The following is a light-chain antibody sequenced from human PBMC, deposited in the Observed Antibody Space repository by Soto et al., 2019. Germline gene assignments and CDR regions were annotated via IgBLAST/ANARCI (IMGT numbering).Light chain of an antibody. J-gene: IGLJ2*01. CDR1: SGHSSYI. CDR3: ETWYSYTVI. V-gene: IGLV4-60*03. CDR2: LEGGESY. Sequence: QSVLTQSSSASASLGSSVKLTCTLSSGHSSYIIAWHQQQPGKAPRYLMKLEGGESYTKGSGVPDRFSGSTSGADRYVTISNVQPEDEGDYYCETWYSYTVIFGGGTKLTVL.